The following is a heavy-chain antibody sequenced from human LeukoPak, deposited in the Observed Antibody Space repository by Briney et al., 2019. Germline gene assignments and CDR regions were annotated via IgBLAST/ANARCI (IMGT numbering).Heavy chain of an antibody. J-gene: IGHJ6*03. CDR3: ARTSTYYDFWSDPMRNYYYMDV. CDR2: IYYSGST. V-gene: IGHV4-39*07. D-gene: IGHD3-3*01. Sequence: PSETLYLTCTVSGGSISSSSYYWGWIRQPPGKGLEWIGSIYYSGSTYYNPSLKSRVTISVDTSKNQFSLKLSSVTAVDTAVYYCARTSTYYDFWSDPMRNYYYMDVWGKGTTVTVSS. CDR1: GGSISSSSYY.